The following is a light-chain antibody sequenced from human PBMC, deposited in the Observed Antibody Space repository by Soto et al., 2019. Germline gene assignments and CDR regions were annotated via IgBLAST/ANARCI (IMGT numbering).Light chain of an antibody. V-gene: IGKV3-20*01. CDR3: QQYVSSLEA. CDR2: GAS. J-gene: IGKJ2*01. Sequence: EIVLTQSPGTLSLSPGERATLSCRASQRVSSSDLAWYQQKPGQAPRLLIYGASSRATGIPDRFSGSGSGTDFTLTISRLEAEDVAVYYCQQYVSSLEAFGHGTKLDIK. CDR1: QRVSSSD.